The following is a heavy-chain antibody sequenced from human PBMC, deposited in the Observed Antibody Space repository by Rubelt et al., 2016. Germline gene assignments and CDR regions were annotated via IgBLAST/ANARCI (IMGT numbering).Heavy chain of an antibody. J-gene: IGHJ4*02. Sequence: VASGLTFANYAMSWVHQAPGKGLEWVSGISDGGESTYYADSVKGRFTISRDNSKNTLYLQMDCLRAEDTAVYYCATQYVGVAFYFDDWGQGTPVTVSS. D-gene: IGHD2-2*01. CDR1: GLTFANYA. V-gene: IGHV3-23*01. CDR3: ATQYVGVAFYFDD. CDR2: ISDGGEST.